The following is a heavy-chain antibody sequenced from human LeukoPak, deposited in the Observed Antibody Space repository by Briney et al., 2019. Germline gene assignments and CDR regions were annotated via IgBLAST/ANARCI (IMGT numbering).Heavy chain of an antibody. Sequence: PSETLSLTCDVSGGSFGTYHWTWIRQSPGKGLEWIGEITHSGSTIYDPFLETRVTISQDTSKTRFSLNLNSVTAADTAIYYCARGIEEAWEVLSSWGQGTLVTVPS. CDR1: GGSFGTYH. D-gene: IGHD1-26*01. CDR3: ARGIEEAWEVLSS. J-gene: IGHJ5*02. CDR2: ITHSGST. V-gene: IGHV4-34*01.